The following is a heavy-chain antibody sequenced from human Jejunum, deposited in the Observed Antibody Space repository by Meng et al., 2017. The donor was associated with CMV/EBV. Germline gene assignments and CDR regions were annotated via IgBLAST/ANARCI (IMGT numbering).Heavy chain of an antibody. D-gene: IGHD3-10*02. J-gene: IGHJ5*02. CDR3: ARDGIVRDGAPPHWFDP. CDR1: IRNSDSY. V-gene: IGHV4-39*07. Sequence: IRNSDSYWRRIRQTPGQGLEWIATIPYTGSTYYSSSLKSRITISVDISKNQFSLRLSSVTAADTAVYYCARDGIVRDGAPPHWFDPWGQGTLVTVSS. CDR2: IPYTGST.